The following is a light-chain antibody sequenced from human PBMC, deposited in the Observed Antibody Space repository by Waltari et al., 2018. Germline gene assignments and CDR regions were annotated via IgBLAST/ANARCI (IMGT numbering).Light chain of an antibody. V-gene: IGLV1-40*01. Sequence: QSVLTQPPSMSGAPGQRVTIPCTGSSANIGAGHDVHWTQVFPGTAPKLLISGNNNRPSGVPDRFSGSKSDTSASLAIGGLQAEDEADYYCQSFDIRLSGGVVFGGGTKVTVL. J-gene: IGLJ3*02. CDR3: QSFDIRLSGGVV. CDR2: GNN. CDR1: SANIGAGHD.